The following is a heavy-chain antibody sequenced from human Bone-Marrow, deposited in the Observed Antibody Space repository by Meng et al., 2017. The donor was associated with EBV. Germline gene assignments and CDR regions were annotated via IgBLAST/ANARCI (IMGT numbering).Heavy chain of an antibody. CDR2: INSDGSST. Sequence: EVQLVESXXGLVQPGGXLRLSGAASGFTFSSYWMHWVRQAPGKGLVWVSRINSDGSSTSYADSVKGRFTISRDNAKNTLYLQMNSLRAEDTAVYYCARVEGYGSGTIDYWGQGTPVSVSS. D-gene: IGHD3-10*01. V-gene: IGHV3-74*01. CDR3: ARVEGYGSGTIDY. CDR1: GFTFSSYW. J-gene: IGHJ4*02.